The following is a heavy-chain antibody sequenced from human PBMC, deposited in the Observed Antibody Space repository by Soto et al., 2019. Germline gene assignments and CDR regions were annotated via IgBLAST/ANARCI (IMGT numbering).Heavy chain of an antibody. CDR3: VKAQERSAQYFAVVITAFDV. J-gene: IGHJ3*01. V-gene: IGHV3-30*18. CDR2: ISHDGNSH. D-gene: IGHD3-22*01. Sequence: QVHLVESGGGVVQPGRSLRLSCEGSGFSFSNYGIHWLRQAPGKGLEWVAVISHDGNSHHLADSVRGRFTISRDNSKNTVFLHTTSLRREDSAVYHCVKAQERSAQYFAVVITAFDVWGQGTMVTVSS. CDR1: GFSFSNYG.